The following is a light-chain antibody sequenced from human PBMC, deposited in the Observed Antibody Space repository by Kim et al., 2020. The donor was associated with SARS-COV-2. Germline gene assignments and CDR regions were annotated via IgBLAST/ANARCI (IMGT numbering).Light chain of an antibody. Sequence: DIVMTQSPDSLAVSLGERATINCKSSQSVLYSSNNKNYLALYQQKPGQPPKLLIYWASTRESGVPDRFSGSGSGTDFTLTISSLQAEDVAVYYCQQYYSTPPLTFGGGTKVDIK. J-gene: IGKJ4*01. V-gene: IGKV4-1*01. CDR2: WAS. CDR1: QSVLYSSNNKNY. CDR3: QQYYSTPPLT.